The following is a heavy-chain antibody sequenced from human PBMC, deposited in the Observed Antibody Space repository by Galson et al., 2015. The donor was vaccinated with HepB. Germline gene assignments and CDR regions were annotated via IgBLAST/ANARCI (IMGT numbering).Heavy chain of an antibody. Sequence: SVKVSCKAFGYTFTRYAMNWVRQAPGQGLEWMGWINTDTGNPTYAQGFTGRFVFSLDTSVSTTYLQISSLKAEDTAVYYCARRNGNDWFDHWGQGTLVTVSS. CDR3: ARRNGNDWFDH. V-gene: IGHV7-4-1*02. CDR2: INTDTGNP. J-gene: IGHJ5*02. D-gene: IGHD5-24*01. CDR1: GYTFTRYA.